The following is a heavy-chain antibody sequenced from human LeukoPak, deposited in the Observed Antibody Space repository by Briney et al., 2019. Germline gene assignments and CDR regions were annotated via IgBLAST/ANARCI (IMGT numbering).Heavy chain of an antibody. Sequence: ASVKVSCKASGYIFTGYYMHWVRQAPGQGLEWMGWINPNSGGTNYAQKFQGRVTMTRDTSISTAYMGLSRLRSDDTAVYYCARVAQGYGGIYDAFDIWGQGTMVTVSS. CDR3: ARVAQGYGGIYDAFDI. D-gene: IGHD4-23*01. J-gene: IGHJ3*02. CDR1: GYIFTGYY. V-gene: IGHV1-2*02. CDR2: INPNSGGT.